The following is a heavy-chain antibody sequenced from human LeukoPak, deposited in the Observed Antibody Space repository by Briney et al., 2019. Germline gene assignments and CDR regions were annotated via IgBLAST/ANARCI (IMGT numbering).Heavy chain of an antibody. V-gene: IGHV3-23*01. D-gene: IGHD3-9*01. J-gene: IGHJ4*02. CDR3: AAYYYDILTGYFGY. CDR1: GFTFSSYA. Sequence: GGSLRLSCAASGFTFSSYAMSWVRQAPGKGLEWVSAISGSGGSTYYADSVKGRFTISRDNSKNTLYLQMNSLRAEDTAVYYCAAYYYDILTGYFGYWGQGTLVTVSS. CDR2: ISGSGGST.